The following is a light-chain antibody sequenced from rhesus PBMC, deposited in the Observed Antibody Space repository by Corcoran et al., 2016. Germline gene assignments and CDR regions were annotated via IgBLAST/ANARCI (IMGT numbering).Light chain of an antibody. J-gene: IGKJ1*01. CDR1: QSVRNS. V-gene: IGKV3-42*03. Sequence: DIVLTQSPATLSLSPGERATLSCRASQSVRNSLAWYQQMPGQVPRLLIYDSSTRVSGIPGRISGSGSGTDFTLTISSREPEDFGSYYCQHYITWPRTFGQGTKVEFK. CDR2: DSS. CDR3: QHYITWPRT.